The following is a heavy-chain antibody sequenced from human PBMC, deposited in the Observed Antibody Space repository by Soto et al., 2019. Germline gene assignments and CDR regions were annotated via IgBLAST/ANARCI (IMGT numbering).Heavy chain of an antibody. CDR2: IWYDGSNK. CDR3: ARVRWASWYHWYYDL. J-gene: IGHJ2*01. V-gene: IGHV3-33*01. D-gene: IGHD1-20*01. Sequence: QVQLVESGGGVVQPGRSLRLSCAASGFTFGSYGMHWVRQAPGKGLEWVAVIWYDGSNKYYGVSVKGRFTISRDNSKNTLYLQMNTRRAEDTDVYYCARVRWASWYHWYYDLWGRGTLVTVSS. CDR1: GFTFGSYG.